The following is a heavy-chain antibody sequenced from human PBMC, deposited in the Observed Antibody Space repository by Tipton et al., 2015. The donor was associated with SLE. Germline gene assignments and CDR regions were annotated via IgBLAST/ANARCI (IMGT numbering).Heavy chain of an antibody. Sequence: TLSLTCTVSGGSISSYYWSWIRQPPGKGLEWIGYIYYSGSTNYNPSLKSRVTISVDTSKNQFSLKLSSVTAADTAMYYCARRGSWGSGDYWFDPWGQGTLVTVSS. J-gene: IGHJ5*02. CDR1: GGSISSYY. V-gene: IGHV4-59*01. CDR3: ARRGSWGSGDYWFDP. D-gene: IGHD7-27*01. CDR2: IYYSGST.